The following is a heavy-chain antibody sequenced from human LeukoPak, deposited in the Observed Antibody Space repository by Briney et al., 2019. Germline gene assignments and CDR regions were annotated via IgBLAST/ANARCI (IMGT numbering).Heavy chain of an antibody. CDR2: ISAYNGNT. V-gene: IGHV1-18*01. J-gene: IGHJ6*02. Sequence: ASVKVSCKASGYTFTSYGISWVRQAPGQELEWMGWISAYNGNTNYAQKLQGRVTMTTDTSTSTAYMELRSLRSDDTAVYYCARDRVRFLEWLTYYYYYSMDVWGQGTTVTVSS. CDR1: GYTFTSYG. CDR3: ARDRVRFLEWLTYYYYYSMDV. D-gene: IGHD3-3*01.